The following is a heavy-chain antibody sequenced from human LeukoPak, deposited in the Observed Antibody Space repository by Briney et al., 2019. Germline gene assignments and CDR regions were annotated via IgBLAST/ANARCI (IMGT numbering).Heavy chain of an antibody. Sequence: GGSLRLSCAASGFTFSRYAMSWVRQAPGKGLEWVSAVSSNGGSTYSADSVKGRFTISRDNSKNTLYLQMNSLRAEDTAVYYCARDRVGPFDYWGQGTLVTVSS. J-gene: IGHJ4*02. CDR2: VSSNGGST. D-gene: IGHD5/OR15-5a*01. CDR1: GFTFSRYA. CDR3: ARDRVGPFDY. V-gene: IGHV3-23*01.